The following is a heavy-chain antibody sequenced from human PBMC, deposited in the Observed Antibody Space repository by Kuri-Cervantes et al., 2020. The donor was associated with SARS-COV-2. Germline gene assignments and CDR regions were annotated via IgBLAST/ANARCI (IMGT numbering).Heavy chain of an antibody. CDR3: ARETGWGYQLLDDAFDI. D-gene: IGHD2-2*01. CDR2: ISAYNGNT. J-gene: IGHJ3*02. CDR1: GYTFTSYG. Sequence: ASVKVSCKASGYTFTSYGISWVRQAPGQGLEWMGWISAYNGNTNYAQKLQGRVTMTSDTSTSTAYMELRSLRSDDTAVYYCARETGWGYQLLDDAFDIWGQGTMVTVSS. V-gene: IGHV1-18*01.